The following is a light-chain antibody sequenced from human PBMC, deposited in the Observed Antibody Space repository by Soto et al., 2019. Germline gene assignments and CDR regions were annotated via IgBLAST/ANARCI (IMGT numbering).Light chain of an antibody. CDR3: LQHNSYPYT. CDR2: LAS. Sequence: DIQMTQSPSSLSASVGDRVTITCRASQAIRSDLDWYQQKPGNAPKRLIYLASRLQSGVPSRFSGSGAGAEVTLTISSLQAEDFATYFCLQHNSYPYTFGQGTTLEIK. CDR1: QAIRSD. J-gene: IGKJ2*01. V-gene: IGKV1-17*01.